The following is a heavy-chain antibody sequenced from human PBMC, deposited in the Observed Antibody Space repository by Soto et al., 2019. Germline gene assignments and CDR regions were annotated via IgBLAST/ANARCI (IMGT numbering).Heavy chain of an antibody. CDR3: ARHYSSSPYYYYYGMDV. Sequence: PGESLKISCKGSGYSFTSYSIGWVRQMPGKGLEWMGIIYPGDSDTRYSPSFQGQVAISADKSISTAYLQWSSLKASDTAMYYCARHYSSSPYYYYYGMDVWGQGTTVTVSS. J-gene: IGHJ6*02. CDR2: IYPGDSDT. V-gene: IGHV5-51*01. D-gene: IGHD6-6*01. CDR1: GYSFTSYS.